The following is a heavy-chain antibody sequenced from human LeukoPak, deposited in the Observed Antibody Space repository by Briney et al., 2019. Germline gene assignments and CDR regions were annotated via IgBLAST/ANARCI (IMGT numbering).Heavy chain of an antibody. CDR2: INRSGST. J-gene: IGHJ3*02. Sequence: SETLSLTCAVYGGSFSGYYWSWIRQPPGKGLEWIGEINRSGSTNYNPSLKSRVTISVDTSKNQFSLKLSSVTAADTAVYYCARRGIVVVVAANDAFDIWGQGTMVTVSS. V-gene: IGHV4-34*01. CDR1: GGSFSGYY. CDR3: ARRGIVVVVAANDAFDI. D-gene: IGHD2-15*01.